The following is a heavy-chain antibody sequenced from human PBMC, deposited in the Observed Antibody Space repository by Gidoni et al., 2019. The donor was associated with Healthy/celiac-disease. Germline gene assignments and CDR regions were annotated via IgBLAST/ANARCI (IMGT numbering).Heavy chain of an antibody. D-gene: IGHD2-2*02. Sequence: EVQLVESGGGLVQPGGSLRLSCAASGFTFSSYWMGWVRQAPGKGLECVANIKQDGSEKYYVDSVKGRFTISRDNAKNSLYLQMNSLRAEDTAVYYCARVGMGCSSTSCYKYYYYYYMDVWGKGTTVTVSS. CDR2: IKQDGSEK. CDR1: GFTFSSYW. J-gene: IGHJ6*03. CDR3: ARVGMGCSSTSCYKYYYYYYMDV. V-gene: IGHV3-7*01.